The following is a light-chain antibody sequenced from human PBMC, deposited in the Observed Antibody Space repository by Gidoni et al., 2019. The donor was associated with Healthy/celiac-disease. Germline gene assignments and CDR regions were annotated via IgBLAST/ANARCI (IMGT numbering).Light chain of an antibody. Sequence: DIVLTQSPLSLPVTPGEPASISCRSSQSLLHSNGYNYLDWYLQKPGQSAQLLIYLGSNRASGVPDRFSGSGSGTDFTLKSSRVEAGDVGVYYCMQALQTPRTFGQGTKVEI. CDR2: LGS. V-gene: IGKV2-28*01. J-gene: IGKJ1*01. CDR1: QSLLHSNGYNY. CDR3: MQALQTPRT.